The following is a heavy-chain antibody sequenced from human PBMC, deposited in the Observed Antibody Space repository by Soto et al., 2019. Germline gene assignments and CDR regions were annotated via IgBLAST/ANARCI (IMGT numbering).Heavy chain of an antibody. CDR3: ARDRGDYDYIWGSSGDPVDY. CDR1: GYTFPSYG. D-gene: IGHD3-16*01. V-gene: IGHV1-18*01. Sequence: ASVTVSCKASGYTFPSYGIIWVRQAPGQGLEWMGWISAHNGNTNYAQKLQGRVTMTTDTSTSTAYMELRSLRSDDTAVYYCARDRGDYDYIWGSSGDPVDYWGQGTLVTVSS. CDR2: ISAHNGNT. J-gene: IGHJ4*02.